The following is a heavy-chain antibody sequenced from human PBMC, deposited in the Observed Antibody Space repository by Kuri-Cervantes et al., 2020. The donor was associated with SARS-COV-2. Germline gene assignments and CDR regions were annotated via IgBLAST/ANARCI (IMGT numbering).Heavy chain of an antibody. Sequence: SVNVSLMASGYTFTSYDINWVRQAIGQGLEWMGWMNPNSGNTGYAQKFQGRVTMTRNTSISTAYMELSSLRSEDTAVYYCARETYSGYDSHYYYYYGMDVWGQGTTVPVSS. D-gene: IGHD5-12*01. CDR3: ARETYSGYDSHYYYYYGMDV. V-gene: IGHV1-8*01. CDR1: GYTFTSYD. CDR2: MNPNSGNT. J-gene: IGHJ6*02.